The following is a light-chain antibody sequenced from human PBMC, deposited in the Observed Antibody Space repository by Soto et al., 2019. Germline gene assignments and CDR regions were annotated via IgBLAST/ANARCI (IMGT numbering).Light chain of an antibody. J-gene: IGLJ3*02. CDR1: SSSIGAGYD. V-gene: IGLV1-40*01. CDR3: QSYDNSLTEWV. Sequence: QSVLTQPPSVSGAPGQRVTISCTGGSSSIGAGYDVHWYQHLPGTAPKLLIYGDSNRPSGVPDRFSGSKSGTSASLAITGLQAEDEADYYCQSYDNSLTEWVFGGGTKLTVL. CDR2: GDS.